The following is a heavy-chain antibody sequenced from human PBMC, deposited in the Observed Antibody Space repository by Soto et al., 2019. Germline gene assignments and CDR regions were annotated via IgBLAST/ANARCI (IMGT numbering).Heavy chain of an antibody. D-gene: IGHD4-17*01. V-gene: IGHV3-23*01. CDR3: AKDSTVTTSLYSYYYGLDV. J-gene: IGHJ6*02. Sequence: EVQLLESGGGLVQPGGSLRLSCTASGFTFSNYAMSWVRQAPEKGLEWVSAISGRGGSTYYADSVKGRFTISRDNSKNMLFLQMNSLRPEDTALYYCAKDSTVTTSLYSYYYGLDVWGQGTTVTVSS. CDR2: ISGRGGST. CDR1: GFTFSNYA.